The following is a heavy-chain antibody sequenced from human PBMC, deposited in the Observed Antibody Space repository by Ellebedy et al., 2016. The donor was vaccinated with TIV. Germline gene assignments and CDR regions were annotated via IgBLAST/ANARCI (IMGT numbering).Heavy chain of an antibody. CDR3: ASGYYDSSGYPLDYFDY. Sequence: MPSETLSLTCTVSGGSISRYYWSWIRPPAGKGLEWIGRIYTSGSTNYNPSLKSRVTMSVDTSKNQFSLKLSSVTAADTAVYYCASGYYDSSGYPLDYFDYWGQGTRVTVSS. J-gene: IGHJ4*02. CDR2: IYTSGST. V-gene: IGHV4-4*07. D-gene: IGHD3-22*01. CDR1: GGSISRYY.